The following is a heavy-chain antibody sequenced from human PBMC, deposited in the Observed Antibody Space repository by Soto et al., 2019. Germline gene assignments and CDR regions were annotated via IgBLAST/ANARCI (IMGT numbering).Heavy chain of an antibody. Sequence: SVKVSCKASGYTFTYRYLHWVRQAPGQALEWMGWITPFNGNTNYAQKFQDRVTITRDRSMSTAYMELSSLRSEDTAMYYCARSELCSGGSCYSGGAFDIWGQGTMVTVSS. V-gene: IGHV1-45*02. CDR1: GYTFTYRY. CDR3: ARSELCSGGSCYSGGAFDI. J-gene: IGHJ3*02. D-gene: IGHD2-15*01. CDR2: ITPFNGNT.